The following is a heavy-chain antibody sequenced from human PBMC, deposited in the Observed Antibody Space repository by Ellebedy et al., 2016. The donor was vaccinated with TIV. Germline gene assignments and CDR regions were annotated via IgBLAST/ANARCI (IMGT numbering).Heavy chain of an antibody. Sequence: GESLKISCAASGFTFSDYYMSWIRQAPGKGLEWVSYISSSGSTIYYADSVKGRFTISRDNAKNSLYLQMNSLRAEDTAVYYCAREGAVTNPVGFDLWGRGTLVTVSS. CDR2: ISSSGSTI. V-gene: IGHV3-11*01. D-gene: IGHD4-17*01. CDR1: GFTFSDYY. CDR3: AREGAVTNPVGFDL. J-gene: IGHJ2*01.